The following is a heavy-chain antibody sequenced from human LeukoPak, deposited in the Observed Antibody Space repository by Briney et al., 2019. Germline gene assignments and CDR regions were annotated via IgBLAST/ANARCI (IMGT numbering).Heavy chain of an antibody. D-gene: IGHD1-26*01. J-gene: IGHJ4*02. CDR2: IIPIFGTA. V-gene: IGHV1-69*13. CDR1: VGTFSSYA. Sequence: SVKVSCKASVGTFSSYAISWVRQAPGQGLEWMGGIIPIFGTANYAQKFQGRVTITADESTSTAYMELSSLRSEDTAVYYCATQGSYGVDYWGQGTLVTVSS. CDR3: ATQGSYGVDY.